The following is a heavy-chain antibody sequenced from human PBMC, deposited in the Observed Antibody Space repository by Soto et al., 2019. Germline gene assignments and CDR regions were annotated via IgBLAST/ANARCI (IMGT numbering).Heavy chain of an antibody. Sequence: SEPQSLSCAGSEFSIISCDCWGWIRQRAGKVLYLVGSIFHTGTPYYSPSLKTRVTIFLDTSKNQFSLNLTSVTAADTAIYYCARDGLRYFDSSGYYSGPPLDYWGQGAWVPVSS. CDR1: EFSIISCDC. CDR2: IFHTGTP. D-gene: IGHD3-22*01. J-gene: IGHJ4*02. V-gene: IGHV4-38-2*02. CDR3: ARDGLRYFDSSGYYSGPPLDY.